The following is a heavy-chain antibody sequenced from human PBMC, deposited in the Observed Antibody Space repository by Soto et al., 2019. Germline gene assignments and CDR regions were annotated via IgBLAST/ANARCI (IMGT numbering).Heavy chain of an antibody. D-gene: IGHD3-9*01. J-gene: IGHJ6*02. CDR1: GGSISGYY. Sequence: PSETLSLTCTVSGGSISGYYWSWIRQPPGKGLEWIGEINHSGSTNYNPSLKSRVTISVDTSKNQFSLKLSSVTAADAAVYYCAGHYYDILTGYYGMDVWGQGTTVTVSS. V-gene: IGHV4-34*01. CDR2: INHSGST. CDR3: AGHYYDILTGYYGMDV.